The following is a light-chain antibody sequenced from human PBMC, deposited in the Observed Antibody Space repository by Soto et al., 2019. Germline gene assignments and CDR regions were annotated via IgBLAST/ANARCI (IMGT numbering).Light chain of an antibody. J-gene: IGLJ3*02. CDR1: SSDVGAYNY. CDR3: SSYASNSAVV. V-gene: IGLV2-14*03. CDR2: DVS. Sequence: QSALTQPASVSGSPGQSITISCTGTSSDVGAYNYVSWYLQHPGKAPKLMIYDVSNRPSGVSNRFSGSKSGNTASLTISGLQAEDEADYYCSSYASNSAVVFGGGTKLTVL.